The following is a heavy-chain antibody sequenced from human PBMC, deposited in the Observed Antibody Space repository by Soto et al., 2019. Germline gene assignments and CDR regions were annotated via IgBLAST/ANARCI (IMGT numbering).Heavy chain of an antibody. V-gene: IGHV3-30*18. CDR1: GFIFSEYG. D-gene: IGHD1-26*01. CDR3: AKEGSARVSRWDDY. J-gene: IGHJ4*02. Sequence: QVQLVESGGGVVQPGGSLRLSCAASGFIFSEYGIDRFRQPPGKGLEWVAVISHDGIAQYYAESVEGRFTVSRDNSENIVYLQMNSLRREDTAMYHCAKEGSARVSRWDDYWGQGTLVTVSS. CDR2: ISHDGIAQ.